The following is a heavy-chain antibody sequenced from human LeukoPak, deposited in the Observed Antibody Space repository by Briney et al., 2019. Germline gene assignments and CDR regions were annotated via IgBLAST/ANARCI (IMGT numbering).Heavy chain of an antibody. J-gene: IGHJ5*02. CDR1: GYTFTSYY. D-gene: IGHD3-22*01. V-gene: IGHV1-46*01. CDR2: INPSGGST. CDR3: ARYYYDSSGVGGCFDP. Sequence: GASVKVSCKASGYTFTSYYMHWVRQAPGQGLEWMGIINPSGGSTSYAQKFQGRVTITRDTSTSTVYMELSSLRSEDTAVYYCARYYYDSSGVGGCFDPWGQGTLVTVSS.